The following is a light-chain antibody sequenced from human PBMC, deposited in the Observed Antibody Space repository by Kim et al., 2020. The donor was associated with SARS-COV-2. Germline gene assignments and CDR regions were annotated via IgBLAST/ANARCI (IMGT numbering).Light chain of an antibody. Sequence: SVYPREKASLSSRASQSVSNSVAWYQQNPDQAPRLLNFDASNGATDIPARFSGSGSGTYFTLTISSLEPEDFAVYFCQQRTNWRYSFGQGTKLEI. CDR1: QSVSNS. CDR3: QQRTNWRYS. V-gene: IGKV3-11*01. J-gene: IGKJ2*03. CDR2: DAS.